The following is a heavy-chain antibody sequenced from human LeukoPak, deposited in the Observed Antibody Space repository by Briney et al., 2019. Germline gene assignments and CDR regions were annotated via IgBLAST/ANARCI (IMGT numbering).Heavy chain of an antibody. CDR3: ARDKQLDWAHYYYYYMDV. D-gene: IGHD1-1*01. J-gene: IGHJ6*03. CDR1: GGSLSSSSYY. Sequence: SETLSLTCTVSGGSLSSSSYYWGWIRQPPGKGLEWIGSIYYSGSTYYNPSLKSRVTISVDTSKNQFSLKLSSVTAADTAVYYCARDKQLDWAHYYYYYMDVWGKGTTVTVSS. CDR2: IYYSGST. V-gene: IGHV4-39*07.